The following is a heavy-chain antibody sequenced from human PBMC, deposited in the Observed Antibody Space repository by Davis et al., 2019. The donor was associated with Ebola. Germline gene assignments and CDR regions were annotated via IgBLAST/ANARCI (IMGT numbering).Heavy chain of an antibody. J-gene: IGHJ6*02. CDR1: GYTFNSYA. CDR3: ARDCTNGVCHYGMDV. Sequence: ASAKVSCKASGYTFNSYAMHWVRQAPGQRLEWMGWINAGNGNTKYSQKFQGRVTITRDTSASTAYMELSSLRSEDTAVYYCARDCTNGVCHYGMDVWGQGTTVTVSS. V-gene: IGHV1-3*01. D-gene: IGHD2-8*01. CDR2: INAGNGNT.